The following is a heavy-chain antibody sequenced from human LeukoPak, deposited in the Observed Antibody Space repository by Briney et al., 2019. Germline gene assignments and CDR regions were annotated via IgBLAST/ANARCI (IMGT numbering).Heavy chain of an antibody. Sequence: GASVKVSCKASGGTFSSYAISWVRQAPGQGLEWMGGIIPIFGTANYAQKFQGRVTITTDESTSTAYMELSSLRSEDTAVYYCARAHDYGDPFDAFDIWGQGTMVTVSS. V-gene: IGHV1-69*05. J-gene: IGHJ3*02. CDR3: ARAHDYGDPFDAFDI. CDR2: IIPIFGTA. D-gene: IGHD4-17*01. CDR1: GGTFSSYA.